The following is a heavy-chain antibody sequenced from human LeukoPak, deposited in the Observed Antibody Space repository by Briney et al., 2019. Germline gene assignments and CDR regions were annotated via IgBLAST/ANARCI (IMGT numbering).Heavy chain of an antibody. CDR1: GGTFSSYA. J-gene: IGHJ6*02. V-gene: IGHV1-69*13. D-gene: IGHD6-6*01. Sequence: SVNVSCKASGGTFSSYAISWVRQAPGQGLEWMGGIIPIFGTANYAQKFQGRVTITADESTSTAYMELSSLRSEDTAVYYCARGTLSSSPYYYYGMDVWGQGTTVTVSS. CDR3: ARGTLSSSPYYYYGMDV. CDR2: IIPIFGTA.